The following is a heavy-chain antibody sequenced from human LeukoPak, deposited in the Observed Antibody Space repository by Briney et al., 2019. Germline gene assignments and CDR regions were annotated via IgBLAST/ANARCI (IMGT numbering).Heavy chain of an antibody. Sequence: GRSLRLSRAASGFTFSSYAMHWVRQAPGKGLEWVAVISYDGSNKYYADSVKGRFTISRDNSKNTLYLQMNSLRAEDTAVYYCARDSVDAFDIWGQGTMVTVSS. V-gene: IGHV3-30*04. CDR2: ISYDGSNK. CDR3: ARDSVDAFDI. CDR1: GFTFSSYA. J-gene: IGHJ3*02.